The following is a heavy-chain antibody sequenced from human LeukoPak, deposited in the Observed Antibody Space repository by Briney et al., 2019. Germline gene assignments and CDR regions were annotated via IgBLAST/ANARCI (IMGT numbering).Heavy chain of an antibody. CDR3: ARDQIVVPAAMQD. CDR1: GGTFSSYA. Sequence: SVKISCKASGGTFSSYAISWVRQAPGQELEWMGGIIPIFGTANYAQKFQGRVTITADESTSTAYMELSSLRSEDTAVYYCARDQIVVPAAMQDWGQGTLVTVSS. V-gene: IGHV1-69*01. J-gene: IGHJ4*02. D-gene: IGHD2-2*01. CDR2: IIPIFGTA.